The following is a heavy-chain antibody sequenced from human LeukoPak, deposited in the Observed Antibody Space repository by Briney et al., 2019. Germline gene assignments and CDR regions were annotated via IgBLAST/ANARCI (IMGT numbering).Heavy chain of an antibody. D-gene: IGHD3-10*01. V-gene: IGHV3-30*02. Sequence: GGSLRLSCAASGFTFSSYGMHWVRQAPGKGLEWVAFIRYDTSNKYYADSVKGRFTISRDNSKNTLYLQMNSLRAEDTAVYYCAKDRGDHYYYYYMDVWGKGTTVTVSS. CDR2: IRYDTSNK. J-gene: IGHJ6*03. CDR1: GFTFSSYG. CDR3: AKDRGDHYYYYYMDV.